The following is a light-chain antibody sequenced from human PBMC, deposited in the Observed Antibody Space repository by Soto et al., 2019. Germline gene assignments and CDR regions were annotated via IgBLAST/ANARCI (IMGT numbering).Light chain of an antibody. J-gene: IGLJ2*01. CDR3: SSYTSGSTVV. CDR1: SSDVGGYNY. CDR2: EVN. Sequence: QSALTQPASVSGSPGQSITISCTGTSSDVGGYNYVSWYQQDPGKAPKLIIFEVNIRPSGVSNRFSGSKSGNTASLTISGLQAEDEADYYCSSYTSGSTVVFGGGTKLTVL. V-gene: IGLV2-14*01.